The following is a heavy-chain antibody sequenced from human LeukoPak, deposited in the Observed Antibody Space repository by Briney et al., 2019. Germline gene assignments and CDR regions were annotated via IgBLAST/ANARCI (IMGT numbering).Heavy chain of an antibody. Sequence: SETLSLTCTVSGGSINSRSYYWSWIRQPAGTGLEWIGRIYTSGSTNSNPSLKSRVTISIDTSKNQFSLKLSSVTAADTAVYYCARDRWLRPRGIIVDIWGQGTLVTVSS. V-gene: IGHV4-61*02. CDR1: GGSINSRSYY. CDR2: IYTSGST. D-gene: IGHD5-24*01. J-gene: IGHJ3*02. CDR3: ARDRWLRPRGIIVDI.